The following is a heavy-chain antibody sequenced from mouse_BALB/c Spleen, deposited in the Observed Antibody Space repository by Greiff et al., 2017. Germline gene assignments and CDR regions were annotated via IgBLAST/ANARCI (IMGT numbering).Heavy chain of an antibody. CDR1: GYSFTSYY. V-gene: IGHV1-66*01. Sequence: QVQLKESGPELVKPGASVKISCKASGYSFTSYYIHWVKQRPGQGLEWIGWIFPGNGNTKYNEKFKGKATLTADTSSSTAYMQLSSLTSEDSAVYFCARGYSSYAMDYWGQGTSVTVSS. CDR2: IFPGNGNT. D-gene: IGHD2-12*01. J-gene: IGHJ4*01. CDR3: ARGYSSYAMDY.